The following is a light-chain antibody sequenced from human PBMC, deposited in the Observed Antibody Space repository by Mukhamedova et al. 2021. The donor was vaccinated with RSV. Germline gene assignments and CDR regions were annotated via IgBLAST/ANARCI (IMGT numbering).Light chain of an antibody. Sequence: WYQRRVHGKGPKLLIYAASTLQSGVPSRLSGSGSGTDFSLTISRLQPEDVATYYCQNYNSAPITFGQGIRLEIK. J-gene: IGKJ5*01. CDR2: AAS. CDR3: QNYNSAPIT. V-gene: IGKV1-27*01.